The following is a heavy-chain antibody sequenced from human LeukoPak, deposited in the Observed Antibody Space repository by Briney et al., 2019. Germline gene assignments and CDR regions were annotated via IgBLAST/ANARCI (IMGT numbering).Heavy chain of an antibody. CDR1: GFTFSSYA. V-gene: IGHV3-23*01. CDR2: VSGSGGKT. Sequence: GGSLRLSCAASGFTFSSYAMDWVRQAPGKGLEWVSTVSGSGGKTSYADSVKGRFTISRDNSRNTVDLQMNILRAEDTAVYYCAKDRVRGGIDYWGQGTLVTVSS. J-gene: IGHJ4*02. D-gene: IGHD1-1*01. CDR3: AKDRVRGGIDY.